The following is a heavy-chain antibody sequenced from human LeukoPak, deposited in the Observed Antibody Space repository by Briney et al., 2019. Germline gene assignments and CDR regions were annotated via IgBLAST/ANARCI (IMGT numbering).Heavy chain of an antibody. J-gene: IGHJ3*02. CDR1: GFTFGDYA. CDR3: TSPGFDWLCPAGAFDI. Sequence: RSAGSLRLSCTASGFTFGDYAMRWVRQAPGKGLEWVGFIRSKAYGGTTEYAASMKGRFTISRDDSKSIAYLQMNSLKTEDTAVYYCTSPGFDWLCPAGAFDIWGQGTMVTVSS. V-gene: IGHV3-49*04. D-gene: IGHD3-9*01. CDR2: IRSKAYGGTT.